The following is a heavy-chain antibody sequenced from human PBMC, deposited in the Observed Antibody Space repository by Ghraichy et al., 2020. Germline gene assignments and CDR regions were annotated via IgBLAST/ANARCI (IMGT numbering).Heavy chain of an antibody. V-gene: IGHV1-18*01. CDR2: ISAYNGNT. CDR1: GYTFTSYG. Sequence: ASVKVSCKASGYTFTSYGISWVRQAPGQGLEWMGWISAYNGNTNYAQKLQGRVTMTTDTSTSTAYMELRSLRSDDTAVYYCARTNDMITFGGVIADLDYWGQGTLVTVSS. J-gene: IGHJ4*02. CDR3: ARTNDMITFGGVIADLDY. D-gene: IGHD3-16*02.